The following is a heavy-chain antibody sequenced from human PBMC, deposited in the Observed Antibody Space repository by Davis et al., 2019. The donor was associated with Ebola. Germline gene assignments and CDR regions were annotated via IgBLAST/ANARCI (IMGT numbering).Heavy chain of an antibody. V-gene: IGHV3-73*01. D-gene: IGHD4-17*01. CDR2: IRSKANSYAT. CDR1: GFTFSGSA. J-gene: IGHJ4*02. Sequence: GGSLRLSCAASGFTFSGSAMHWVRQASGKGLEWVGRIRSKANSYATAYAASVKGRFTISRDDSKNTAYLQMNSLKTEDTAVYYCTSGTVTTHPSGDYWGQGTLVTVSS. CDR3: TSGTVTTHPSGDY.